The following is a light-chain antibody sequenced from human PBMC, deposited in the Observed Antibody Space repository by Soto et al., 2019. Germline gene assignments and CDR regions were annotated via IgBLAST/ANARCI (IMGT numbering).Light chain of an antibody. Sequence: EIVLTQSPGTLSLSPGERATLSCRASQSVSRNSLAWYQQQPGQAPRLLIYGASSRATDIPDRFSGSGSGTDFTLIVSRLEPEDFAVYFGQQYGTSPPTFGPGTKVDIK. CDR2: GAS. V-gene: IGKV3-20*01. J-gene: IGKJ3*01. CDR1: QSVSRNS. CDR3: QQYGTSPPT.